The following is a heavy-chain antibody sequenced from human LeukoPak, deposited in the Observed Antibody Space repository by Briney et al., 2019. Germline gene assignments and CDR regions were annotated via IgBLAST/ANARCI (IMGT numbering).Heavy chain of an antibody. CDR1: GFTFSSYA. Sequence: GGSLRLSCAASGFTFSSYAMSWVRQAPGKGLEWVSAISGSGGSTSYADSVKGRFTISRDNSKNTLYLQMNSLRAEDTAVYYCASHSPDYGDYGVLGYWGQGTLVTVSS. J-gene: IGHJ4*02. CDR2: ISGSGGST. CDR3: ASHSPDYGDYGVLGY. V-gene: IGHV3-23*01. D-gene: IGHD4-17*01.